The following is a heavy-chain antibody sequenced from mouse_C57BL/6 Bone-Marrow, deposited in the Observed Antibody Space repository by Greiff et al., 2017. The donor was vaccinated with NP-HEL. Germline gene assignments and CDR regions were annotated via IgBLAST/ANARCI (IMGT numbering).Heavy chain of an antibody. J-gene: IGHJ1*03. CDR1: GFTFSDFY. CDR2: SRNKANDYTT. Sequence: EVMLVESGGGLVQSGRSLRLSCATSGFTFSDFYMEWVRQAPGKGLEWIAASRNKANDYTTEYSASVKGRFIVSRDTSQSILYLQMNALRAEDTAIYYCARDAWDGYYGWYFDVWGTGTTVTVSS. D-gene: IGHD2-3*01. V-gene: IGHV7-1*01. CDR3: ARDAWDGYYGWYFDV.